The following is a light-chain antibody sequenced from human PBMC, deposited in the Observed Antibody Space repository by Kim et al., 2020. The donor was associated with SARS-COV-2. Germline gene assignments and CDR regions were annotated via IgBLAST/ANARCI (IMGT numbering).Light chain of an antibody. CDR2: SAN. J-gene: IGLJ3*02. CDR1: SSNIGSNT. V-gene: IGLV1-44*01. CDR3: AAWDDSLNGRGV. Sequence: ELTQPPSASGTPGQRVTISCSGSSSNIGSNTVSWYQQFPGTAPKLLIYSANQRPSGVPDRFSASKSGSSASLAISGLQSDDEADYYCAAWDDSLNGRGVFGGGTQLTVL.